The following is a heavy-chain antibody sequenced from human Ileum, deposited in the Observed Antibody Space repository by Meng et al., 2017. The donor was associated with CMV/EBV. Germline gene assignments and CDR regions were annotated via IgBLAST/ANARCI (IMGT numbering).Heavy chain of an antibody. CDR2: MKPDGSEM. Sequence: GESLKISCVASGFTFTNYWMSWVRQAPGKGLEWVANMKPDGSEMYYVDSVTGRFTISRDNAKNSLYLQMNSLRAEDTAVYYCARSPDGFDYWGQGTLVTVSS. CDR3: ARSPDGFDY. CDR1: GFTFTNYW. J-gene: IGHJ4*02. V-gene: IGHV3-7*01.